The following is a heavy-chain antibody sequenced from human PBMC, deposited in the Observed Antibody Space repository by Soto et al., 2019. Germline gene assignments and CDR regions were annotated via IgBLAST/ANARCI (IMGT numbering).Heavy chain of an antibody. CDR1: GFTFSNYV. D-gene: IGHD2-2*01. CDR3: TGREGLTSRAFDI. V-gene: IGHV3-23*01. CDR2: ISASGGAT. J-gene: IGHJ3*02. Sequence: EEQLLESGGGLVQPGGSLRLSCAASGFTFSNYVMSWVRQAPGKGLEWVSTISASGGATYYADSVKGRLTISRDNPKNTLYLQISSLRVEDTVKYYCTGREGLTSRAFDIWGQGTMVTVSS.